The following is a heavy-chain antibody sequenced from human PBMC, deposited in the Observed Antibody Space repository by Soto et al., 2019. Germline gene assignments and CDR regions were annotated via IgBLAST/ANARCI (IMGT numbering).Heavy chain of an antibody. Sequence: SETLSLTCAVYGGSFSGYYWNWIRQPPGKGLEWIGEIDHSGYTNHNPSLKSRVTISVDTSKNQFSLRLTSVTAADTAVYYCARVRDWFDPWGQGTLVTVSS. D-gene: IGHD3-3*01. CDR3: ARVRDWFDP. J-gene: IGHJ5*02. V-gene: IGHV4-34*01. CDR1: GGSFSGYY. CDR2: IDHSGYT.